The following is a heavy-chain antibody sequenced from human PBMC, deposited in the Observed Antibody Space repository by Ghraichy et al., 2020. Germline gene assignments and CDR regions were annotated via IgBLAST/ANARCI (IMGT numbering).Heavy chain of an antibody. J-gene: IGHJ3*02. Sequence: SETLSLTCTVSGGSISSGGYYWSWIRQHPGKGLEWIGYIYYSGSTYYNPSLKSRVTISVDTSKNQFSLKLSSVTVADTAVYYCAYSGYGSSAFDIWGQGTMVTVSS. CDR1: GGSISSGGYY. CDR3: AYSGYGSSAFDI. D-gene: IGHD5-12*01. V-gene: IGHV4-31*03. CDR2: IYYSGST.